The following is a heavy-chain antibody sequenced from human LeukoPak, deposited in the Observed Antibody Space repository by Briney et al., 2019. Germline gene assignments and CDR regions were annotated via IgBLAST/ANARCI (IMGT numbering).Heavy chain of an antibody. CDR1: GGSISSYY. J-gene: IGHJ6*03. Sequence: SETLSLTCTVSGGSISSYYWSWIRQPPGKGLEWIGSIYYSGSTYYNPSLKSRVTISVDTSKDQFSLKLSSVTAADTAVYYCARGYSSSWYSYYYYYMDVWGKGTTVTISS. CDR2: IYYSGST. D-gene: IGHD6-13*01. CDR3: ARGYSSSWYSYYYYYMDV. V-gene: IGHV4-59*01.